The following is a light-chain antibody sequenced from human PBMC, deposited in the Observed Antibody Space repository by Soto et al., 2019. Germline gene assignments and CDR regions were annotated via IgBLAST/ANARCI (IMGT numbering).Light chain of an antibody. V-gene: IGLV7-46*01. Sequence: QAVVTQEPSLTVCPGGTATLTCGSSTGAVTNGHYPYWFQQKPGQAPRTLIYDTTNRHSWTPARFSGSLLGGKAALTLSGAQPEDEAEYYCLLSYNGPYVFGTGTKVTV. CDR3: LLSYNGPYV. J-gene: IGLJ1*01. CDR1: TGAVTNGHY. CDR2: DTT.